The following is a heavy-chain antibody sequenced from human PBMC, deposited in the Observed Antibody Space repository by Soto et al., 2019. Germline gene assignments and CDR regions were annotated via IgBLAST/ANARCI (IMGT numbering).Heavy chain of an antibody. V-gene: IGHV1-69*13. D-gene: IGHD6-19*01. Sequence: SVKVSCKASGGTFSSYAISWVRQAPGQGLEWMGGIIPIFGTANYAQKFQGRVTITADESTSTAYMELSSLRSEDTAVYYCARGVAVAGKGHFDYRGQGTLVTVSS. CDR2: IIPIFGTA. CDR3: ARGVAVAGKGHFDY. CDR1: GGTFSSYA. J-gene: IGHJ4*02.